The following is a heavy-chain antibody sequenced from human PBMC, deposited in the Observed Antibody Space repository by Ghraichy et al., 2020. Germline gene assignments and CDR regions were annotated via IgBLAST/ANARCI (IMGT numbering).Heavy chain of an antibody. V-gene: IGHV1-18*01. D-gene: IGHD6-13*01. CDR1: GYSFSTYG. J-gene: IGHJ4*02. Sequence: ASVKVSCKASGYSFSTYGISWVRQAPGQGLEWLGWVSPYNGNTNYAPKIQDRVTMPTDTSTSTAYMELTSLRSDDTAMYFCARDRGTIATAGNFDWWGQGTLVTVAS. CDR3: ARDRGTIATAGNFDW. CDR2: VSPYNGNT.